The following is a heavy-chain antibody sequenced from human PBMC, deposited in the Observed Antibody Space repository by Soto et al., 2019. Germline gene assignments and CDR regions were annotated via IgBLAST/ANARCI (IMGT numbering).Heavy chain of an antibody. CDR2: ISAGGGNT. V-gene: IGHV3-23*01. CDR1: GFSFNIYA. Sequence: EVHLLESGGGLVQPGGSRGLSCEASGFSFNIYAMKWVRQAPGKGLEGVSAISAGGGNTYYADSVKGRFTISRDNSKNTLYLQMNSLRADDTAVYYCAKAPTYDYYYYMDVWGKGTTVTVSS. J-gene: IGHJ6*03. CDR3: AKAPTYDYYYYMDV.